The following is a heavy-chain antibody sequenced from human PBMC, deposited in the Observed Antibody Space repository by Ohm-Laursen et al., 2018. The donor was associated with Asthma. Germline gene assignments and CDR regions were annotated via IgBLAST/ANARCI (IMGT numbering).Heavy chain of an antibody. J-gene: IGHJ5*02. V-gene: IGHV3-33*08. CDR3: VRDYCIDGFCSKAFDP. D-gene: IGHD2-8*01. Sequence: SLRLSCSASGFTFTSYDMYWVRQAPGKGLEFVAVIWDGGSNKYYADSVKGRFTISRDIAKNTLYLEMNSLRAEDTAVYYCVRDYCIDGFCSKAFDPWGQGTPVTVSS. CDR2: IWDGGSNK. CDR1: GFTFTSYD.